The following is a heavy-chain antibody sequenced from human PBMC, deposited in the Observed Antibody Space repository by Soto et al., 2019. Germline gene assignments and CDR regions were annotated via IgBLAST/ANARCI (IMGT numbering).Heavy chain of an antibody. V-gene: IGHV4-59*08. CDR2: IYYSGST. Sequence: PSETLSLTCTVSGGSISSYYWSWIRQPPGKGLEWIGYIYYSGSTNYNPSLKSRVTISVDTSKNQFSLKLSSVTAADTAVYYCARLGDVVVPAANGLDYWGQGTLVTVSS. CDR1: GGSISSYY. CDR3: ARLGDVVVPAANGLDY. D-gene: IGHD2-2*01. J-gene: IGHJ4*02.